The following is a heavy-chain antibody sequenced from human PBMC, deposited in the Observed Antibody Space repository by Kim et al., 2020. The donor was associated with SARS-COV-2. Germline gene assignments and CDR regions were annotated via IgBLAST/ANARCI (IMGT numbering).Heavy chain of an antibody. V-gene: IGHV5-51*01. Sequence: GESLKISCKGSGYSFTSYWIGWVRQMPGKGLEWMGIIYPGDSDTRYSPSFQGQVTISADKSISTAYLQWSSLKASDTAMYYCARSTWIQLWAGRYYFDYWGQGTLVTVSS. CDR1: GYSFTSYW. J-gene: IGHJ4*02. CDR3: ARSTWIQLWAGRYYFDY. D-gene: IGHD5-18*01. CDR2: IYPGDSDT.